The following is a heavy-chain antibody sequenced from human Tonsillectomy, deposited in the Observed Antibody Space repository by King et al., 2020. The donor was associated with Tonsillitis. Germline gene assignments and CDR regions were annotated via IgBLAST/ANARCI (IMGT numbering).Heavy chain of an antibody. CDR2: IIPLLGRA. CDR1: GGPFRSYA. CDR3: ARDRSVEVPAAMRD. Sequence: PLVPSGAAVKPPGSSVPVSCTASGGPFRSYALSWVRPAPGQGLAWMGRIIPLLGRANSAQKFQGRITLPAATSTRPAYMELSSLRSEDTAVYYCARDRSVEVPAAMRDWGQGTLVTVSS. J-gene: IGHJ4*02. V-gene: IGHV1-69*09. D-gene: IGHD2-2*01.